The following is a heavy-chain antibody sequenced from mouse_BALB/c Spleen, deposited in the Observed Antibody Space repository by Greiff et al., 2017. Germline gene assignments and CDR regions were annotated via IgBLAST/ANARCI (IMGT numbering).Heavy chain of an antibody. V-gene: IGHV3-2*02. CDR1: GYSITSDYA. D-gene: IGHD2-1*01. CDR3: ARRGNYEGYYAMDY. J-gene: IGHJ4*01. CDR2: ISYSGST. Sequence: EVQLVESGPGLVKPSQSLSLTCTVTGYSITSDYAWNWIRQFPGNKLEWMSYISYSGSTSYNPSLKSRISITRDTSKNQFFLQLNSVTTEDTATYYCARRGNYEGYYAMDYWGQGTSVTVSS.